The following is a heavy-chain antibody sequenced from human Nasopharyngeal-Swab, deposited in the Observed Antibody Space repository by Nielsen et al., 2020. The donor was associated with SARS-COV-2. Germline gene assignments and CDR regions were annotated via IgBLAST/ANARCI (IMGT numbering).Heavy chain of an antibody. CDR1: GGSISSGGYY. CDR3: ARDGGVAGTVDY. J-gene: IGHJ4*02. CDR2: IYYSGST. Sequence: SETLFLTCTVSGGSISSGGYYWSWIRQHPGKGLEWIGYIYYSGSTYYNPSLKSRVTISVDTSKNQFSLKLSSVTAADTAVYYCARDGGVAGTVDYWGQGTLVTVSS. D-gene: IGHD6-19*01. V-gene: IGHV4-31*03.